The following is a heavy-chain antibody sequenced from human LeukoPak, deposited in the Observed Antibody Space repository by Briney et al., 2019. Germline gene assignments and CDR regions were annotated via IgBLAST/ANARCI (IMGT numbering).Heavy chain of an antibody. CDR2: IYYSGST. J-gene: IGHJ4*02. V-gene: IGHV4-59*08. CDR1: GGSISSYD. D-gene: IGHD5-12*01. Sequence: SETLSLTCTVSGGSISSYDWSWIRQPTGKGLEWIGYIYYSGSTNYNPSLKSRVTISVDTSKNQFSLKLSSVTAADTAVYYCARGRYSGYETFDYWGQGTLVTVSS. CDR3: ARGRYSGYETFDY.